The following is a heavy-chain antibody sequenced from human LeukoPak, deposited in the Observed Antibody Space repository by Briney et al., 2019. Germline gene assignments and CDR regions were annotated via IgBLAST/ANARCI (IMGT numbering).Heavy chain of an antibody. Sequence: GGSLRLSCAASGFTFSSYAMSWVRQAPGKGWEWISYISTSGASTYYADSVKGRFTVSRDNAKNSMYLRMDTLRAEDTAVYYCARERGYDYGYSGYYDQWGQGILVTVSS. CDR3: ARERGYDYGYSGYYDQ. CDR1: GFTFSSYA. CDR2: ISTSGAST. J-gene: IGHJ4*02. V-gene: IGHV3-48*03. D-gene: IGHD5-12*01.